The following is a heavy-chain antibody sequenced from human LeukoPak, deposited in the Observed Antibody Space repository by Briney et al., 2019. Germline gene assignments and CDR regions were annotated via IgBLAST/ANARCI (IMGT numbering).Heavy chain of an antibody. V-gene: IGHV3-30-3*01. D-gene: IGHD2-8*01. Sequence: GRPLRLSCAASGFTFSSYAMHWVRQAPGKGLEWVAVISYDGSNKYYADSVKGRFTISRDNSKNTLYLQMNSLRAEDTAVYYCARVSYCTNGVCYPDYYYGMDVWGQGTTVTVSS. CDR3: ARVSYCTNGVCYPDYYYGMDV. CDR1: GFTFSSYA. CDR2: ISYDGSNK. J-gene: IGHJ6*02.